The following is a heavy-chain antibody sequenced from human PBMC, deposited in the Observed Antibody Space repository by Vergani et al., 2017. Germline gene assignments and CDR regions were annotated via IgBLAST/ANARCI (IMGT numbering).Heavy chain of an antibody. CDR3: AKEGGGYCSGGTCYPEY. CDR1: GFSFNTYG. D-gene: IGHD2-15*01. J-gene: IGHJ4*02. Sequence: QVQLVETGGGVVQPGGSLRLYCATSGFSFNTYGAHWVRQAPGKGLEWVASIRSDESRIYYGASMEGPFTISRDNSKNTLYLQMKSLRPEDTAVYYCAKEGGGYCSGGTCYPEYWGQGTLVIVSS. V-gene: IGHV3-30*02. CDR2: IRSDESRI.